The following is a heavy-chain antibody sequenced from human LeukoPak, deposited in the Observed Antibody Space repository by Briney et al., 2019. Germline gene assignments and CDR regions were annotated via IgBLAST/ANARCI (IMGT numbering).Heavy chain of an antibody. CDR1: GGTFNNSA. CDR2: IMPLFGTA. CDR3: ARVQYYYDSSGYNYFDY. V-gene: IGHV1-69*05. D-gene: IGHD3-22*01. J-gene: IGHJ4*02. Sequence: GASVKVSCKTSGGTFNNSAISWVRRAPGQGLEWLGGIMPLFGTAGYAQKFQGRVTITTDESTSTAYMELSSLRSEDKAVYYCARVQYYYDSSGYNYFDYWGQGTLVTVSS.